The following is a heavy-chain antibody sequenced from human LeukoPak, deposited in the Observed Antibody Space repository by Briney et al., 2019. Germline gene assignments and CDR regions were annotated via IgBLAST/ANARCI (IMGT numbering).Heavy chain of an antibody. Sequence: ASVQVSCKASGYTFTSYGISWVRQAPGQGLEWMGWISAYNGNTNYAQKLQGRVTMTTDTSTSTAYMELRSLRSDDTAVYYCARSIRDIVVVVAATATDYWGQGTLVTVSS. CDR3: ARSIRDIVVVVAATATDY. CDR2: ISAYNGNT. CDR1: GYTFTSYG. V-gene: IGHV1-18*01. J-gene: IGHJ4*02. D-gene: IGHD2-15*01.